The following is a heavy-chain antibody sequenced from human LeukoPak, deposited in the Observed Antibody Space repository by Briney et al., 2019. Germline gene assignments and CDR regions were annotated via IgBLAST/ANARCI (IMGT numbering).Heavy chain of an antibody. D-gene: IGHD3-10*01. V-gene: IGHV4-59*01. CDR3: ARDYYGGHNLYNFDL. J-gene: IGHJ4*02. CDR2: IYYSGST. Sequence: SETLSLTCTVSGGSISSYYWSWIRQPPGKGLEWIGYIYYSGSTNYKPSLKSRVTISVDTSKNQFSLKLSSVTAADTAVYYCARDYYGGHNLYNFDLWGQGTRVIVSS. CDR1: GGSISSYY.